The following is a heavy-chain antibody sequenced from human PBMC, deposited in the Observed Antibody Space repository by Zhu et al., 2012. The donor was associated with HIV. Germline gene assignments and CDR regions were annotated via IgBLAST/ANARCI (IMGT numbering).Heavy chain of an antibody. V-gene: IGHV4-39*01. D-gene: IGHD3-16*02. CDR3: ARSTYDYVWGSYRPVGGVFDY. J-gene: IGHJ4*02. CDR1: GGSISSSSYY. CDR2: IYYSGST. Sequence: QVQLQESGPGLVKPSETLSLTCTVSGGSISSSSYYWGWIRQPPGKGLEWIGSIYYSGSTYYNPSLKSRVTISVDTSKNQFSLKLSSVTAADTAVYYCARSTYDYVWGSYRPVGGVFDYWGQGTLVTVSS.